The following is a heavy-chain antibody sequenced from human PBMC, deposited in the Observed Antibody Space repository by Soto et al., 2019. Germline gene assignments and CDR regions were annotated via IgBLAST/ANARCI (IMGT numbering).Heavy chain of an antibody. CDR2: INAYNGDT. D-gene: IGHD6-19*01. J-gene: IGHJ4*02. V-gene: IGHV1-18*04. Sequence: SVKVSSKASGYTFTGYYMHWVRQAPGQGLEWMGWINAYNGDTNYAQKLQGRVTMTSDTSTSTAYMELRSLRSDDTAVYYCASGYSSGWYYFDYWGQGTLVTVSS. CDR3: ASGYSSGWYYFDY. CDR1: GYTFTGYY.